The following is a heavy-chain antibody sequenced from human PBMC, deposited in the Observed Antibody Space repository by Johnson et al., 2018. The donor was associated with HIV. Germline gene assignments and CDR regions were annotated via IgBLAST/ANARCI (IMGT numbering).Heavy chain of an antibody. V-gene: IGHV3-53*01. D-gene: IGHD3-16*01. CDR1: GFTVSANY. Sequence: VQLVESGGGLIQPGGSLRLSCAASGFTVSANYMTWVRQAPGKGLEWVSVIYSGGSTYYADSVKGRFTISSDNSKNTLYLQMNSRRAEDTAMYYGASLQSASVWGDAFDSWGQGTMVTVSS. J-gene: IGHJ3*02. CDR3: ASLQSASVWGDAFDS. CDR2: IYSGGST.